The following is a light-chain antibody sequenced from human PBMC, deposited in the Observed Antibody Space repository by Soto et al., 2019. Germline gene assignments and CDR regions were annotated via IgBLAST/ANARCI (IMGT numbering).Light chain of an antibody. CDR2: DVT. CDR1: SSDVGGYNY. V-gene: IGLV2-14*01. J-gene: IGLJ1*01. Sequence: QSVLTQPASVSGSPGQSITISCTGTSSDVGGYNYVSWYQQHPGKAPKLMIYDVTNRPSGVSNRFSGSKSGNTASLTISVLLAEDEADYYCSSCTGSTSFYFGTGTKVT. CDR3: SSCTGSTSFY.